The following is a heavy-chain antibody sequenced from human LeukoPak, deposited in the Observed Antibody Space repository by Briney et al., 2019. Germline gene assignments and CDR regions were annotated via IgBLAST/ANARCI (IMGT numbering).Heavy chain of an antibody. CDR2: IIPIFGTA. D-gene: IGHD1-26*01. J-gene: IGHJ4*02. V-gene: IGHV1-69*06. CDR3: ARFLSRGSYFDY. Sequence: ASVKVSCKASGGTFSSYAISWVRQAPGQGLEWMGGIIPIFGTANYAQKFQGRVTITADKSTSTAYMELSSLRSEDTAVYYCARFLSRGSYFDYWGQGTLVTVSS. CDR1: GGTFSSYA.